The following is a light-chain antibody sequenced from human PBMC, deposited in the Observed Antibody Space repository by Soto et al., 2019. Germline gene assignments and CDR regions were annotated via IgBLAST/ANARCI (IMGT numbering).Light chain of an antibody. CDR3: MQALQTPT. J-gene: IGKJ4*01. Sequence: DIVMTQSPLSLPVTPGEPASISCRSSQSLLHSNGYNYLDWYLQKPGQSPQLLIYLGSNRASGVPDRFSGSGSGTDFTLKISRVEAEDAGVYYCMQALQTPTFGGGTKVDIK. CDR1: QSLLHSNGYNY. CDR2: LGS. V-gene: IGKV2-28*01.